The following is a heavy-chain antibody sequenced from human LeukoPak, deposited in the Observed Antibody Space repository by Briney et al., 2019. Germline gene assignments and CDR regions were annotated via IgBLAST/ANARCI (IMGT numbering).Heavy chain of an antibody. V-gene: IGHV1-18*01. D-gene: IGHD5-18*01. J-gene: IGHJ5*02. CDR2: ISAYNGNT. CDR3: AREPIFGVYSYGYYWFDP. CDR1: GYTLTSYG. Sequence: ASVKVSCKASGYTLTSYGISWVRQAPGQGLEWMGWISAYNGNTNYAQKLQGRVTMTTDTSTSTAYTELRSLRSDDTAVYYCAREPIFGVYSYGYYWFDPWGQGTLVTVSS.